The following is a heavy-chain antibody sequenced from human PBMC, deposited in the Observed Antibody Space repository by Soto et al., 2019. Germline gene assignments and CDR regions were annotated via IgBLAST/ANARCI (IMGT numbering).Heavy chain of an antibody. D-gene: IGHD6-6*01. Sequence: QVQLVESGGGVVQPGRSLRLSCAASGFTFSSYGMHWVRRAPGKGLEWVAVIWYDGSNKYYADSVKGRFTISRDNSKNTLYLQMNSLRGEDTAVYYCARAGGGGGSSADYWSQGTLVTVSS. V-gene: IGHV3-33*01. CDR2: IWYDGSNK. CDR3: ARAGGGGGSSADY. CDR1: GFTFSSYG. J-gene: IGHJ4*02.